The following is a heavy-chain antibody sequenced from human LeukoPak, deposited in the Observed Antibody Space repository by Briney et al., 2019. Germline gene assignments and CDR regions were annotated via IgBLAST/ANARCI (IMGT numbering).Heavy chain of an antibody. J-gene: IGHJ4*02. Sequence: GESLRLSCAASGFTFSSNWMTWVRQAPGKGLEWVANIKEDGSEKYYVDSVKGRFTISRDNAKNSLYLQMNSLRADDTAVYYCAKDTPVAGYDYWGQGTLVTVSS. CDR3: AKDTPVAGYDY. CDR2: IKEDGSEK. D-gene: IGHD1-1*01. CDR1: GFTFSSNW. V-gene: IGHV3-7*01.